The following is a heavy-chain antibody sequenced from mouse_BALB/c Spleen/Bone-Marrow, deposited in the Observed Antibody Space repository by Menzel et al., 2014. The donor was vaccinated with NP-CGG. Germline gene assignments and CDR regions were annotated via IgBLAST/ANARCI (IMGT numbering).Heavy chain of an antibody. CDR2: ISSGGRYI. J-gene: IGHJ3*01. Sequence: DVHLVESGGDLVKPGGSLKLSCAASGFTFSTYIMSWVRRTPEKRLEWVATISSGGRYIFYPDSVKGRFTLSRDNAKNTLYLQMSSLRSDDTAMYYCTREEDYDGNYKFAYWGQGTLVTVSA. CDR3: TREEDYDGNYKFAY. CDR1: GFTFSTYI. V-gene: IGHV5-6-4*01. D-gene: IGHD2-3*01.